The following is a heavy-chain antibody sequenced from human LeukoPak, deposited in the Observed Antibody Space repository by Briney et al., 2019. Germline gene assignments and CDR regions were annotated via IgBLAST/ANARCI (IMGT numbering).Heavy chain of an antibody. Sequence: GGSQRLSCAASGFTFSSSWMHWVRQGPGKGLVWVARMNADGRTINYADSVKGRFTISRDNAKNTLYLQMNSLRTEDAAVYYCARAGNYYFDLWGRGTQVTVSS. J-gene: IGHJ2*01. CDR1: GFTFSSSW. V-gene: IGHV3-74*01. CDR2: MNADGRTI. CDR3: ARAGNYYFDL. D-gene: IGHD1-7*01.